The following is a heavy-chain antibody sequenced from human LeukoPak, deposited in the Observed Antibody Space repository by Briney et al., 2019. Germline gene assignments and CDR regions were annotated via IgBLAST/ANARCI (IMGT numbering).Heavy chain of an antibody. J-gene: IGHJ6*02. V-gene: IGHV1-69*01. D-gene: IGHD1-26*01. Sequence: SVKVSCKASGGTFSSYAISWVRQAPGQGLEWMGGIIPIFGTANYAQKFQGRVTITADESTSTAYMELSSLRSEGTAVYYCASPGVYSGSYLAYYYGMDVWGQGTTVTVSS. CDR1: GGTFSSYA. CDR2: IIPIFGTA. CDR3: ASPGVYSGSYLAYYYGMDV.